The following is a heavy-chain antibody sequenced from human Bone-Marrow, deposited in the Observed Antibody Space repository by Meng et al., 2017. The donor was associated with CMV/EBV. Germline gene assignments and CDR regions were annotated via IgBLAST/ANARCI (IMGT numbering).Heavy chain of an antibody. J-gene: IGHJ4*02. V-gene: IGHV3-20*04. CDR2: INWNDDSA. CDR1: GFRFDDYG. CDR3: ARGVPFYRPHYSSSTREIDY. D-gene: IGHD6-6*01. Sequence: GESLKISCVASGFRFDDYGMTWVRQAPGKGLEWVSGINWNDDSATYADSVRGRFIISRDNVRKSLYLQMNSLRAEDTAVYYCARGVPFYRPHYSSSTREIDYWGQGTLVTVSS.